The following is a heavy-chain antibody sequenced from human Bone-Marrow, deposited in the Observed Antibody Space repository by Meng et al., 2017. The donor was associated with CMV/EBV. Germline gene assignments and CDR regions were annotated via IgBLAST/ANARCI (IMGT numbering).Heavy chain of an antibody. V-gene: IGHV3-30*04. CDR1: GFTFSSYA. CDR3: ARDHRLLAAAGGYGVDV. D-gene: IGHD6-13*01. J-gene: IGHJ6*02. Sequence: GESLKISCAASGFTFSSYAMHWVRQAPGKGLEWVAVISYDGSNKYYADSVKGRFTISRDNSKNTLYLQMNSLRAEDTAVYYCARDHRLLAAAGGYGVDVWGQGTTVTVSS. CDR2: ISYDGSNK.